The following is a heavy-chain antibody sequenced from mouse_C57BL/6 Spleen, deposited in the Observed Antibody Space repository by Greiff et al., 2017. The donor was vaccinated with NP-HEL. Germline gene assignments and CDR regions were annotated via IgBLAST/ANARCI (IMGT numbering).Heavy chain of an antibody. J-gene: IGHJ4*01. Sequence: VQLQQSGPGLVKPSQSLSLTCSVTGYSITSGYYWNWIRQFPGNKLEWMGYISYDGSNNYNPSLKNRISITRDTSKNQFFLKLNSVTTEDTATYYCAYYDYDGSAMDYWGQGTSVTVSS. V-gene: IGHV3-6*01. CDR1: GYSITSGYY. CDR3: AYYDYDGSAMDY. D-gene: IGHD2-4*01. CDR2: ISYDGSN.